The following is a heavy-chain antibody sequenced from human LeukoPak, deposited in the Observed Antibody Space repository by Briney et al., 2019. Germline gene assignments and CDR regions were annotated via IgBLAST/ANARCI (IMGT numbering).Heavy chain of an antibody. J-gene: IGHJ4*02. D-gene: IGHD5-12*01. CDR3: ARDSGYNAFDY. Sequence: GGSLRFSCADSGFLFSNSWMAWVRQAPGRGLEWLANINQDGSAKTCVDSVKGRFTISRDNAKNSLYLQMNSLRAEDTAMYYCARDSGYNAFDYWGQGTLVTVSS. V-gene: IGHV3-7*05. CDR1: GFLFSNSW. CDR2: INQDGSAK.